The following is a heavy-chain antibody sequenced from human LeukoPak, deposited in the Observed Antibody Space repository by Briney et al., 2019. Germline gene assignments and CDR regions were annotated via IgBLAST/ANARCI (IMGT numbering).Heavy chain of an antibody. CDR3: ARPNGGYSWSNEY. V-gene: IGHV3-23*01. CDR1: GFTFSSYA. Sequence: PGGSLRLSCAASGFTFSSYAMSWVRQAPGKGLEWVSAISGTGTSTYYADSVKGRFTISRDNSKNTLYLQMNSLRAEDTAVYYCARPNGGYSWSNEYWGQGTLVTVSS. CDR2: ISGTGTST. D-gene: IGHD5-18*01. J-gene: IGHJ4*02.